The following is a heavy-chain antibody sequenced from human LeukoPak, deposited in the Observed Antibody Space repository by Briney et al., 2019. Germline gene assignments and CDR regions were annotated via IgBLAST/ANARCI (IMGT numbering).Heavy chain of an antibody. CDR1: GGTFSRYP. CDR3: ARDRPGRYCSTISCYSASPFDP. D-gene: IGHD2-2*02. Sequence: SVKVSCKASGGTFSRYPISWVRQAPGQGLEWMGGIIPIFGTANYAQKFQGRVTITADESTSTAYMELSSLRSEDTAVYYCARDRPGRYCSTISCYSASPFDPWGQGTLVTVSS. V-gene: IGHV1-69*13. J-gene: IGHJ5*02. CDR2: IIPIFGTA.